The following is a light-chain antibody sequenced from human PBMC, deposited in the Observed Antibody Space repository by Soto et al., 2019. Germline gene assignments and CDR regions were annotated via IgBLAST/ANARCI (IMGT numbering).Light chain of an antibody. CDR3: QQSYCTPHT. CDR1: QGMSSA. V-gene: IGKV1-39*01. CDR2: AAS. Sequence: SAVSLYVGDSVTITCRASQGMSSALAWYQQTPGRAPKLLIYAASSLQSGVPSRFIGSGSGTDFTLTISSLQAEDFTTYCCQQSYCTPHTFGGGTMVDI. J-gene: IGKJ4*01.